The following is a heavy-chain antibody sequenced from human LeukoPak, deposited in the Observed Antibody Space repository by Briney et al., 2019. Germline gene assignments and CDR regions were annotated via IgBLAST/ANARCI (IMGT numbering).Heavy chain of an antibody. CDR3: ARKGGHFDY. D-gene: IGHD2-15*01. V-gene: IGHV4-59*13. CDR1: SDSINYYY. Sequence: PSETLSLTRTVSSDSINYYYWSWIRQSPGKGLEWIGYVYYNGSAKYNPSLKSRVTISVDMSKNQFSLKVSSVTAADTAIYYCARKGGHFDYWGQGTLVTVSS. J-gene: IGHJ4*02. CDR2: VYYNGSA.